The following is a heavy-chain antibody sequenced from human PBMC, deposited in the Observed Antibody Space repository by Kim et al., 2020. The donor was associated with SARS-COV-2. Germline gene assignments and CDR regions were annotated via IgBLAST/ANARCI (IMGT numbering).Heavy chain of an antibody. V-gene: IGHV1-46*01. CDR3: ARDPSTGNWDDRCPNWFD. Sequence: ASVKVSCKTSGYSFISYYIHWVRQAPGQGFEWMGIINPNGGKTSDAQNFRGRLSMTADTATNTVFMELSNLKSEDSAVYFCARDPSTGNWDDRCPNWFD. D-gene: IGHD1-1*01. CDR2: INPNGGKT. CDR1: GYSFISYY. J-gene: IGHJ5*01.